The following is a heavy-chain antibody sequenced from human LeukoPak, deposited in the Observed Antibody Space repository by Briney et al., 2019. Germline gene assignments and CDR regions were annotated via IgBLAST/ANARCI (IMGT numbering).Heavy chain of an antibody. CDR1: GGSVSSGSYY. V-gene: IGHV4-61*01. CDR3: AREAMYSYGNNFDY. Sequence: SETLSLTCTVSGGSVSSGSYYWSWIRQPPGKGLEWIGYIYYSGSTNYNPSLKSRVTISVDTSKNQFSLKLSSVTAADTAVYHCAREAMYSYGNNFDYWGQGTLVAVSS. CDR2: IYYSGST. D-gene: IGHD5-18*01. J-gene: IGHJ4*02.